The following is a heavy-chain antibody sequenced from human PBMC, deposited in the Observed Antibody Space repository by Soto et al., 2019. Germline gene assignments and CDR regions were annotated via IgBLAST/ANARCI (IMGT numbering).Heavy chain of an antibody. V-gene: IGHV3-23*01. CDR1: GFTFSDHA. CDR2: IRGDLVTT. J-gene: IGHJ4*02. D-gene: IGHD1-26*01. CDR3: VKEGKMGVEGFDF. Sequence: GGSLRLSSATSGFTFSDHAMHWVRQSPGEGLEWVSGIRGDLVTTPYADSVKGRFTISRDNSKNTLYLQMNSLRAEDTAIYYCVKEGKMGVEGFDFWGQGTLVTVSS.